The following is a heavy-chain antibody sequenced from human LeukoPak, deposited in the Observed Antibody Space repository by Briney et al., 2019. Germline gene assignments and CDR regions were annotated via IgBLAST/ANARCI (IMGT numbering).Heavy chain of an antibody. V-gene: IGHV4-39*07. J-gene: IGHJ2*01. D-gene: IGHD3-9*01. CDR1: GGSISNSDYY. CDR3: ARNTYYNILTGYYGYFDL. Sequence: SETLSLTCTVSGGSISNSDYYWGWIRQPPGKGLEWIGNIYYSGTTYYNPSLKSRVTMSVDTSKNQFSLKLSSVTAVDTAVYYCARNTYYNILTGYYGYFDLWGRGTLVTVSS. CDR2: IYYSGTT.